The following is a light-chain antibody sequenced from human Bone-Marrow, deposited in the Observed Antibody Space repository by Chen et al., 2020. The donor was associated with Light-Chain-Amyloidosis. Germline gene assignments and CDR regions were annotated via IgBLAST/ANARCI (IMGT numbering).Light chain of an antibody. V-gene: IGLV2-8*01. Sequence: HSALPQPSSASGPPGQAVTISCTGTRSDVGGYNYVSWYQQHPGKAPKLMIYEVSKRPSGVPDRFSGSKSGNTASLTVSGLQAEDEADYYCSSYAGSNNLVFGGGTRLTVL. CDR3: SSYAGSNNLV. J-gene: IGLJ2*01. CDR1: RSDVGGYNY. CDR2: EVS.